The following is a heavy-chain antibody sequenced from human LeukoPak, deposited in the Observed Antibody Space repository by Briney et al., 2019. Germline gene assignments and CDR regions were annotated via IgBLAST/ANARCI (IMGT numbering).Heavy chain of an antibody. D-gene: IGHD4-23*01. J-gene: IGHJ6*02. CDR1: GGSISSYY. Sequence: SETLSLTCTVSGGSISSYYWSWIRQPPGKRLEWIGYIYYSGSTNYNPSLKSRVTISVDTSKNQFSLKLSSETAADTAVYYCARSVGPYGMDVRGQGTTVTVSS. CDR2: IYYSGST. V-gene: IGHV4-59*01. CDR3: ARSVGPYGMDV.